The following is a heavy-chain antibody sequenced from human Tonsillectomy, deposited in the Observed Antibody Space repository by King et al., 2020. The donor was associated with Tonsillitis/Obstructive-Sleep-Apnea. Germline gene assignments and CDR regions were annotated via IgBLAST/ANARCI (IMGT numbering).Heavy chain of an antibody. CDR2: INHSGST. Sequence: VQLQQWGAGLLKPSETLSLTCAVYGGSFSGYYWSWIRQPPGKGLEWMGEINHSGSTNYNPSLTSRGTISVDTSKNQFSLKLSSVTAADTAVYYCAGGDLVVVPAAIHYYYYMDVWGKGTTVTVSS. J-gene: IGHJ6*03. CDR3: AGGDLVVVPAAIHYYYYMDV. CDR1: GGSFSGYY. D-gene: IGHD2-2*02. V-gene: IGHV4-34*01.